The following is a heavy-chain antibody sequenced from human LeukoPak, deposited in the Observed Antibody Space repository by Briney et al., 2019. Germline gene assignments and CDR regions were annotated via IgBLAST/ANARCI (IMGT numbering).Heavy chain of an antibody. J-gene: IGHJ5*02. D-gene: IGHD2-2*01. CDR1: GFTFNRYG. V-gene: IGHV3-48*04. CDR2: ISSSGSTI. Sequence: GGSLRLSCAASGFTFNRYGINWVRQAPGKGLEWVSYISSSGSTIYYAASVKGRFTISRDNAKNSLHLQMNSLRTEDTAVYYCARDQDIVIVAATIPHWFDTWGQGALVTVSS. CDR3: ARDQDIVIVAATIPHWFDT.